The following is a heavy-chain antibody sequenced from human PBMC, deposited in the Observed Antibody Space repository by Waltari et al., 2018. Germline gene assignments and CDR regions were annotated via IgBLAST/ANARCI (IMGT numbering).Heavy chain of an antibody. Sequence: EVQLVESGGGLIQPGGSLSISCAASGFTVSSNYMRWVRQAPGKGREWVSVIYSGGSTYYADSVKGRFTISRDNSKNTLYLQMNSLRAEDTAVYYCATDRYSSGWYAVHYGMDVWGQGTTVTVSS. D-gene: IGHD6-19*01. V-gene: IGHV3-53*01. J-gene: IGHJ6*02. CDR3: ATDRYSSGWYAVHYGMDV. CDR1: GFTVSSNY. CDR2: IYSGGST.